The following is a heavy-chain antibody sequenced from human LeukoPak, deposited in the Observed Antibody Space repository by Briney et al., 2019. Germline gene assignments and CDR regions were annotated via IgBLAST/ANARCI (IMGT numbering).Heavy chain of an antibody. V-gene: IGHV3-64*01. D-gene: IGHD1-26*01. CDR2: ISSNGGST. J-gene: IGHJ6*03. CDR1: GFTFSSYA. Sequence: PGGSLRLSCAASGFTFSSYAMHWVRQAPGKGLEYVSAISSNGGSTYYANSVKGRFTISRDNSKNTLYLQMSSLRAEDMAAYYCARDPRPTSGSYYSYYYYYMDVWGKGTTVTVSS. CDR3: ARDPRPTSGSYYSYYYYYMDV.